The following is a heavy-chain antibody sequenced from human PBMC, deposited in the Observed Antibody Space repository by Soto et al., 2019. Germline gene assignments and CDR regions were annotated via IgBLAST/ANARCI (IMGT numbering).Heavy chain of an antibody. V-gene: IGHV3-15*01. J-gene: IGHJ4*02. CDR3: TTGFPGDGAVDY. CDR1: GFTFSNAW. CDR2: IKSKTDGGTT. Sequence: PGGSLRLSCAASGFTFSNAWMSWVRQAPGKGLEWVGRIKSKTDGGTTDYAAPVKGRFTISRDDSKNTLYLQMNSLKTEDTAVYYCTTGFPGDGAVDYWGQGTLVTVSS.